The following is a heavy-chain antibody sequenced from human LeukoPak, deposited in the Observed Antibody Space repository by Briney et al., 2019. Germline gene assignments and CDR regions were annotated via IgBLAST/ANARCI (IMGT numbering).Heavy chain of an antibody. CDR1: GGSLSSYY. J-gene: IGHJ5*02. V-gene: IGHV4-59*01. D-gene: IGHD6-6*01. Sequence: SETLSLTCTVSGGSLSSYYWSWIRQPPGKGLEWIGYIYYSGSTNYNPSLKSRVTISVDTSKNQFSLKLSSVTAADTAVYYCARDQGGSSSPEPWFDPWGQGTLVTVSS. CDR3: ARDQGGSSSPEPWFDP. CDR2: IYYSGST.